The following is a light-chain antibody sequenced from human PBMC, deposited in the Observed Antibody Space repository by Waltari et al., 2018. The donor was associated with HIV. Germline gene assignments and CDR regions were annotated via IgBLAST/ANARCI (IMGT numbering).Light chain of an antibody. CDR1: QTVLSNSNNKNH. J-gene: IGKJ1*01. Sequence: DIVMTQSPDSLAVSLGERATISCNSSQTVLSNSNNKNHLAWYQQKAGQPPKFLIYWASIREIGVPERFTGSGSGTDFNLTISSLRADDVAVYYCQQFFTFPRTFGQGTKVEI. CDR3: QQFFTFPRT. V-gene: IGKV4-1*01. CDR2: WAS.